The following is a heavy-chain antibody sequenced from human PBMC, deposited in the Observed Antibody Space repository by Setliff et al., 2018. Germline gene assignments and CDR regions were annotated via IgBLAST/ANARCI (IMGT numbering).Heavy chain of an antibody. D-gene: IGHD6-13*01. Sequence: GASVKVSCKASGYTFTSHYMHWVRQAPGLGLEWMGTINPSSGRTSYAQKFQGRVTMTRDTSISTAYMELSRLRSDDTAVYYCARGGGSSSWYDAFDIWGQGTMVTVSS. V-gene: IGHV1-46*01. J-gene: IGHJ3*02. CDR1: GYTFTSHY. CDR3: ARGGGSSSWYDAFDI. CDR2: INPSSGRT.